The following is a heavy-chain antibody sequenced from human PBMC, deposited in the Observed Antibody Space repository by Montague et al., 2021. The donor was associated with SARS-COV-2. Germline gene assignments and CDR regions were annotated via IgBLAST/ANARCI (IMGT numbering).Heavy chain of an antibody. CDR1: VFTFSSYA. Sequence: SLRLSCAASVFTFSSYAMHWVRQAPGKGLEWVAVISYDGSNKYYADSVKGRFTISRGNSKNTLYLQMNSLRAEDTAVYYCARPSSGYGYYFDYWGQGTLVTVSS. D-gene: IGHD5-12*01. CDR3: ARPSSGYGYYFDY. CDR2: ISYDGSNK. J-gene: IGHJ4*02. V-gene: IGHV3-30-3*01.